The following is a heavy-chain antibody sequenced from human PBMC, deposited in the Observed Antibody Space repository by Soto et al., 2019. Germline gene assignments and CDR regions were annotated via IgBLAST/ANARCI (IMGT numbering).Heavy chain of an antibody. CDR3: ARGAITVLRGVDY. Sequence: QVHLEESGGGVVHPGRSLRLSCAASGFTFNTYAVHWVRQAPGKGLEWVAVVSSDGSNKYYSDSVKGRFSISRDNSNNILSLQMNSLRTEDTAVYYCARGAITVLRGVDYWGRGTLVTVSS. CDR1: GFTFNTYA. CDR2: VSSDGSNK. V-gene: IGHV3-30*04. J-gene: IGHJ4*02. D-gene: IGHD3-10*01.